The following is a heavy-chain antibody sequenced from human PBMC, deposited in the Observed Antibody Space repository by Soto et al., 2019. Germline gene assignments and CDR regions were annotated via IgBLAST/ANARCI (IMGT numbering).Heavy chain of an antibody. V-gene: IGHV1-69*04. J-gene: IGHJ3*02. CDR3: ARDYYGDYVSAFDI. CDR2: IIPILGIA. Sequence: SVKLSCKASGGTFSSYTISWVRQAPGQGLEWMGRIIPILGIANYAQKFQGRVTITADKSTSTAYMELSSLRSEDTAVYYCARDYYGDYVSAFDIWGQGTMVTVSS. D-gene: IGHD4-17*01. CDR1: GGTFSSYT.